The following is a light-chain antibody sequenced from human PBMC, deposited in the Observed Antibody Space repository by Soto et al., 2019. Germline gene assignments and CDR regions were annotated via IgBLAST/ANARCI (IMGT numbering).Light chain of an antibody. CDR1: QRISSSF. J-gene: IGKJ1*01. Sequence: EIVLTQSPGTLSLSPGERATLSCRASQRISSSFLGWYQQKPGQAPRLLIYGASSRATGIPDRFSGSGFGTDFPLTISILEAEDFAVYYCQQYGSSPWKFGQGTKVEIK. CDR3: QQYGSSPWK. CDR2: GAS. V-gene: IGKV3-20*01.